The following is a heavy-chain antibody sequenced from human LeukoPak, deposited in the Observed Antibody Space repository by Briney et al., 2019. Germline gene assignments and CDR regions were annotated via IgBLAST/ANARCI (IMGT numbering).Heavy chain of an antibody. J-gene: IGHJ6*02. V-gene: IGHV1-69*13. D-gene: IGHD2-2*01. CDR3: ARDWVVPAAEVGSEYYYYGMDV. CDR2: IIPIFGTA. CDR1: GGTFSSYA. Sequence: SVKVSCKASGGTFSSYAISWGRQAPGQGLEWMGGIIPIFGTANYAQKFQGRVTITADESTSTAYMELSSLRSEDTAVYYCARDWVVPAAEVGSEYYYYGMDVWGQGTTVTVSS.